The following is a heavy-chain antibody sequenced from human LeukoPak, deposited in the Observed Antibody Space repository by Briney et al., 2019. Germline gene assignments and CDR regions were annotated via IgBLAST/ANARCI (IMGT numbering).Heavy chain of an antibody. J-gene: IGHJ4*02. V-gene: IGHV4-30-4*01. Sequence: PSETLSLTCTVSGGSISSGDYYWSWIRQPPGKGLEWIRYIYYSGSTYYNPSLKSRVTISVDTSKNQFSLKLSSVTAADTAVYYCARGGYDYVWGSYRLYYFDYWGQGTLVTVPS. D-gene: IGHD3-16*02. CDR2: IYYSGST. CDR1: GGSISSGDYY. CDR3: ARGGYDYVWGSYRLYYFDY.